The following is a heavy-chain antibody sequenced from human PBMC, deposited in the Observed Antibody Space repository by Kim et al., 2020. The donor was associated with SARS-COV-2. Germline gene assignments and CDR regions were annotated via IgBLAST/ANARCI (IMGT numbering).Heavy chain of an antibody. CDR3: ASDRGVYYYGMDV. Sequence: SETLSLTCTVSGYSISSGYYWGWIRQSPGKGLEWIGSIYHSGSTYYNPSLKSRVTISVDTSKNQFSLKLSSVTAADTAVYYCASDRGVYYYGMDVWGQGTTVTVSS. D-gene: IGHD2-8*01. J-gene: IGHJ6*02. CDR2: IYHSGST. V-gene: IGHV4-38-2*02. CDR1: GYSISSGYY.